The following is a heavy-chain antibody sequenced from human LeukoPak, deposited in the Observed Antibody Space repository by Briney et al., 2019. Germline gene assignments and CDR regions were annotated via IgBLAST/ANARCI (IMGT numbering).Heavy chain of an antibody. V-gene: IGHV3-30*18. D-gene: IGHD5-18*01. CDR2: ISYDGSNK. CDR3: AKAQTWIQLWSATDY. J-gene: IGHJ4*02. CDR1: GFSFRSYW. Sequence: GGSLRLSCAASGFSFRSYWMSWVRRAPGKGLEWVAVISYDGSNKYYADSVKGRFTISRDNSKNTLYLQMNSLRAEDTAVYYCAKAQTWIQLWSATDYWGQGTLVTVSS.